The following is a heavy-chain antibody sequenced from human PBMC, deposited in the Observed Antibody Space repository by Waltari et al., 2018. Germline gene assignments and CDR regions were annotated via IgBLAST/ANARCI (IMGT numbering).Heavy chain of an antibody. V-gene: IGHV3-23*01. J-gene: IGHJ4*02. CDR2: ISGSGGST. D-gene: IGHD1-26*01. CDR3: ARMGATDGY. CDR1: GFTFSSYA. Sequence: EVQLLESGGGLVQPGGSLRLSCAASGFTFSSYAMSWVRQAPGKVRGWVSVISGSGGSTYYADSVKGRFTISRDNSKNTLYLQMNSLRAEDTAVYYCARMGATDGYWGQGTLVIVSS.